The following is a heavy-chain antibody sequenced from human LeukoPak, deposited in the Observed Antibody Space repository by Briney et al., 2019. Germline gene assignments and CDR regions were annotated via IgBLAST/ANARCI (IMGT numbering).Heavy chain of an antibody. D-gene: IGHD2-2*01. V-gene: IGHV3-30*04. Sequence: GGSLRLSCAASGFTFSSYAMHWVRQAPGKGLEWVAVISYDGSNKYYADSVKGRFTISRDNSKNTLYLQMNSLRAEDTAVYYCAKDGVPAAIGSDYYYYYMDVWGKGTTVTISS. CDR3: AKDGVPAAIGSDYYYYYMDV. CDR1: GFTFSSYA. CDR2: ISYDGSNK. J-gene: IGHJ6*03.